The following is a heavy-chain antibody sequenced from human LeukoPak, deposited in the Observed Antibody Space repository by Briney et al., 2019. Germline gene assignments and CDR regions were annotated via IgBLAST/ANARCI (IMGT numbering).Heavy chain of an antibody. Sequence: GASVKVSCKASGYTFTSYGISWVRQAPGQRLEWMGWINAGNGNTKYSQKFQGRVTITRDTSASTAYMELSSLRSEDTAVYYCAQTYYSSGWYYFDYWGQGTPVTVSS. CDR3: AQTYYSSGWYYFDY. CDR2: INAGNGNT. J-gene: IGHJ4*02. D-gene: IGHD6-19*01. CDR1: GYTFTSYG. V-gene: IGHV1-3*01.